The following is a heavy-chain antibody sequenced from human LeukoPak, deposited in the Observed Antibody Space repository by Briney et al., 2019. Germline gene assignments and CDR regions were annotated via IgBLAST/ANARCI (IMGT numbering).Heavy chain of an antibody. CDR1: GGSISSYY. CDR3: ARGVAAAGTMGLFDY. J-gene: IGHJ4*02. D-gene: IGHD6-13*01. Sequence: SGTLSLTCTVSGGSISSYYWSWIRQPPGKGLEWIGYIYYSGSTNYNPSLKSRVTISVDTSKNQFSLKLSPVTAADTAVYYCARGVAAAGTMGLFDYWGQGTLVTVSS. CDR2: IYYSGST. V-gene: IGHV4-59*01.